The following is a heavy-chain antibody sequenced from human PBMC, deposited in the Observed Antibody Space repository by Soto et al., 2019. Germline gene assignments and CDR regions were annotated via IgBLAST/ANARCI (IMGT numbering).Heavy chain of an antibody. CDR2: IYYSGST. J-gene: IGHJ4*02. Sequence: WGTLSLTCTVSRGSISSGTNYWAWIRQPPGKGLEWIANIYYSGSTFYNPSLKSRVTISLETSKNQFSLKLRSVTAADPAVYYCARHEAGWSFDSWGQGILATVSS. CDR1: RGSISSGTNY. V-gene: IGHV4-39*01. CDR3: ARHEAGWSFDS. D-gene: IGHD2-8*01.